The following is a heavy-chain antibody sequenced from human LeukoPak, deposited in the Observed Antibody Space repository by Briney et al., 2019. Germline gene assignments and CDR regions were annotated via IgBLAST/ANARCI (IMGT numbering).Heavy chain of an antibody. Sequence: PGRSLRLSCAASGFTFDDYAIHWVRQAPGKGLEWVSGISWNSGSIGYADSVKGRFTISRDNAKNSLYLQVNSLRAEDTAVYYCAKDHSSGWSVWGQGTLVTVSS. CDR1: GFTFDDYA. V-gene: IGHV3-9*01. J-gene: IGHJ4*02. CDR3: AKDHSSGWSV. CDR2: ISWNSGSI. D-gene: IGHD6-19*01.